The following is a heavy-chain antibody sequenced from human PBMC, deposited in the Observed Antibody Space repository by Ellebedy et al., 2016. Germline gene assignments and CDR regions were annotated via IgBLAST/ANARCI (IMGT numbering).Heavy chain of an antibody. D-gene: IGHD3-16*01. CDR3: ARGTGDR. Sequence: GESLKISCSASGFNFSSYWIHWVRQTPGEGLVWVSRINMDGTRRGYADSVKGRFTLSRDNAKSTVYLQMSSLRQDDTAVYYCARGTGDRWGQGTLVTVSS. J-gene: IGHJ4*02. CDR1: GFNFSSYW. V-gene: IGHV3-74*01. CDR2: INMDGTRR.